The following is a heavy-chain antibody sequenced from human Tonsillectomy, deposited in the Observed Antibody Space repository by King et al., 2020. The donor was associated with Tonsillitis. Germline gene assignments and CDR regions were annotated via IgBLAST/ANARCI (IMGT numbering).Heavy chain of an antibody. D-gene: IGHD3-22*01. CDR2: IVPLFGTP. CDR1: GGSFNNHA. V-gene: IGHV1-69*01. CDR3: ARGKLEDSSGYLVRDGFDI. J-gene: IGHJ3*02. Sequence: QLVQSGAEVKEPGSSVKVSCTASGGSFNNHAFSWVRQAPGQGLEWIGGIVPLFGTPRYAQKLQGRVTITADEYTRTGYMELSGLRPEDTALYYCARGKLEDSSGYLVRDGFDIWGQGTVVIVSS.